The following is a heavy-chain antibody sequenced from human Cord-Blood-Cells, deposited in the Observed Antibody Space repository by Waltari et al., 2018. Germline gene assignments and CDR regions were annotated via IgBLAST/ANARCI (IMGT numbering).Heavy chain of an antibody. D-gene: IGHD6-13*01. V-gene: IGHV1-2*02. CDR1: GYAFTAYG. J-gene: IGHJ4*02. Sequence: QVQLVQSGAEVQKPRASVKVYCKASGYAFTAYGLHCVPLAPRQRLEWIEVIDPKIGGSNYAEKFQGRVTMTRDTSISTAYMELSMLRSDDTAVYYCAFQYSSSWYKSVFDYWGQGTLVTVAS. CDR2: IDPKIGGS. CDR3: AFQYSSSWYKSVFDY.